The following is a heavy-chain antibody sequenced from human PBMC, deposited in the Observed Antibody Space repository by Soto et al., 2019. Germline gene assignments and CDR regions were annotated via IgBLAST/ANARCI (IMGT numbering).Heavy chain of an antibody. D-gene: IGHD2-15*01. CDR1: GYTFTSYG. Sequence: ASVKVSCKASGYTFTSYGISWVRQAPGQGLEWMGWISAYNGNTNYAQKLQGRVTMTTDTSTSTVYMELSSLRSEDTAVYYCARVYCSGGNCYSIDYWGQGTLVTVSS. CDR2: ISAYNGNT. CDR3: ARVYCSGGNCYSIDY. V-gene: IGHV1-18*01. J-gene: IGHJ4*02.